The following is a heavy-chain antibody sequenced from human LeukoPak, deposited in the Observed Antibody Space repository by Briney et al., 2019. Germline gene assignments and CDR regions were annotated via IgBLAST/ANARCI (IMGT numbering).Heavy chain of an antibody. D-gene: IGHD5-18*01. J-gene: IGHJ4*02. CDR3: AREIIQLPGYFDY. CDR1: GFTVSSNY. Sequence: GGSLRLSCAASGFTVSSNYMSWVRQAPGKGLEWVSVIYSGGSTYYADSVKGRFTISRDYSKNTLYLQMNSLRAEDTAVYYCAREIIQLPGYFDYWGQGTLVTVSS. V-gene: IGHV3-53*01. CDR2: IYSGGST.